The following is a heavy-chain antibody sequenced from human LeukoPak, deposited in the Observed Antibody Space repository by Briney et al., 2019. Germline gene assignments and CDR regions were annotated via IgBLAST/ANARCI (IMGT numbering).Heavy chain of an antibody. CDR2: IYYSGST. J-gene: IGHJ5*02. CDR1: GGSISSSSYY. V-gene: IGHV4-39*01. D-gene: IGHD3-22*01. CDR3: ARQYYDSSGYLSDWFDP. Sequence: SETLSLTCTVSGGSISSSSYYWGWIRQPPGKGLEWIGSIYYSGSTYYNPSLNSRVTISVDTSKNQFSLQPSSVTAADTAVYYCARQYYDSSGYLSDWFDPWGQGTLVTVSS.